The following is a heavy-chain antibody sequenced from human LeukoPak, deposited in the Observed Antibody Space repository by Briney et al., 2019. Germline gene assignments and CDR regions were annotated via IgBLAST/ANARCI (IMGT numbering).Heavy chain of an antibody. CDR2: ISSSGSTI. V-gene: IGHV3-11*04. CDR1: GFTFSDYY. CDR3: ARDRTALYSSSWYDDAFDI. Sequence: GGSLRLSCAASGFTFSDYYMSWIRQAPGKGLEWVSYISSSGSTIYYADSVKGRFTISRDNAKNSLYLQMNSLRAEDTAVYYCARDRTALYSSSWYDDAFDIWGQGTMVTVSS. D-gene: IGHD6-13*01. J-gene: IGHJ3*02.